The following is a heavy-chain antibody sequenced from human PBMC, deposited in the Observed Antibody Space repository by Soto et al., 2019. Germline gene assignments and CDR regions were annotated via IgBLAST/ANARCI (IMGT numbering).Heavy chain of an antibody. CDR2: IYHNERT. Sequence: QVQLQESGPGPVKPSGTLSLTCAVSGGSVSSSQWWSWVRQPPGKGLEWIGEIYHNERTNYNPSLKSRLAMSLDRSKNQVSLKLSSVTAADTATYYCGRTKDYFYGVDVWGQGTTVTVSS. CDR1: GGSVSSSQW. CDR3: GRTKDYFYGVDV. J-gene: IGHJ6*02. V-gene: IGHV4-4*02.